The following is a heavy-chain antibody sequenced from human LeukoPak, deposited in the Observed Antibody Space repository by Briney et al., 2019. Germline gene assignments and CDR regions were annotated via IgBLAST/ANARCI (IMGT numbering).Heavy chain of an antibody. D-gene: IGHD5-12*01. CDR1: GYTFTGYY. CDR2: INPNSGGT. J-gene: IGHJ4*02. CDR3: ARLLRGYSGYDLFDY. V-gene: IGHV1-2*02. Sequence: ASVKVSCKASGYTFTGYYMHWVRQAPGQGLEWMGWINPNSGGTNYAQKFQGRVAMTRDTSISTAYMELSRLRSDDTAVYYCARLLRGYSGYDLFDYWGQGTLVTVSP.